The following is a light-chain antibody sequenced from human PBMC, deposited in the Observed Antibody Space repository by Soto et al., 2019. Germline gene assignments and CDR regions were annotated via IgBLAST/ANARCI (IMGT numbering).Light chain of an antibody. Sequence: EIVLTQSPGTLSLSPVERATLSCRASQSVSSSYLAWYQQKPGQAPRLLIYGASSRATGIPDRFSGSGSGTEFTLTISSLQSEDFALYYCQQYNNWPLFTFGPGTKVDIK. CDR2: GAS. J-gene: IGKJ3*01. CDR1: QSVSSSY. V-gene: IGKV3-20*01. CDR3: QQYNNWPLFT.